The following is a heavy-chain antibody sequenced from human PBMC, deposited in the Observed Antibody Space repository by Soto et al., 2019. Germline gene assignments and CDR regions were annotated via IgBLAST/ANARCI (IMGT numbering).Heavy chain of an antibody. D-gene: IGHD3-10*01. CDR3: VKAKPVAGHYYGSSELFF. V-gene: IGHV3-30*18. Sequence: GGSLRLSCETPAFTFRSYGMHWVRQAPGKGLEWVASISYDGSSKDYVDSVKGRFTVSRDNSKSTLYLQMYSLRKDDTAVYYCVKAKPVAGHYYGSSELFFWGRGTVVTVSS. J-gene: IGHJ4*02. CDR1: AFTFRSYG. CDR2: ISYDGSSK.